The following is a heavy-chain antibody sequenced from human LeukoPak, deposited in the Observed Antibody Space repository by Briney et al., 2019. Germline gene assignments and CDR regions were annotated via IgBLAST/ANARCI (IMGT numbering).Heavy chain of an antibody. J-gene: IGHJ4*02. Sequence: PGGSLRLSCVVSGFTFSSYAMSWVRQAPGKGLEWVSTISGSSTYYADSVKGRFTISRDNSKNTPYLQMNSLRADDTAVYYCAKAGAETRKYFDYWGQGTLVTVSS. D-gene: IGHD1-26*01. CDR1: GFTFSSYA. CDR3: AKAGAETRKYFDY. V-gene: IGHV3-23*01. CDR2: ISGSST.